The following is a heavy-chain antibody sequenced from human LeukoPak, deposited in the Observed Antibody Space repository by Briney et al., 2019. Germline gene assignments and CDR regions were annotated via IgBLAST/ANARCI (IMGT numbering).Heavy chain of an antibody. CDR3: ARDPSYYDSSGYPDY. D-gene: IGHD3-22*01. CDR2: ISAYNGNT. V-gene: IGHV1-18*01. Sequence: GASVKVSCKASGYTFTSYGISWVRQAPGQGLEWMGWISAYNGNTNYAKKLQGRVTMTTDTSTSTAFMELRSLTSDDTAVYYFARDPSYYDSSGYPDYWGQGTLVTVSS. J-gene: IGHJ4*02. CDR1: GYTFTSYG.